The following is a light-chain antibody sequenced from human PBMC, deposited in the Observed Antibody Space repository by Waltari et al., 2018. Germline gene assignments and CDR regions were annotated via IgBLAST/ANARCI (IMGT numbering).Light chain of an antibody. CDR3: QQYYFTPYT. CDR1: QGISNS. J-gene: IGKJ2*01. Sequence: DIQMTQSPSSLSASVGDRVTITRRASQGISNSLAWDQQKPGKAPKVLLYGASRLESGVPPRFSGSGSGTDYTLTITSLQPDDFATYYCQQYYFTPYTFGQGTKLDIK. V-gene: IGKV1-NL1*01. CDR2: GAS.